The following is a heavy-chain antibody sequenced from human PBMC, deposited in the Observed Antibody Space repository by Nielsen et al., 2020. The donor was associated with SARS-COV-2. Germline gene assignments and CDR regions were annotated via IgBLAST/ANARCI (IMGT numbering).Heavy chain of an antibody. CDR2: FDPEDGET. CDR3: ATDPWTDYYDSSGYEKYFQH. J-gene: IGHJ1*01. Sequence: ASVKVSCKVSGYTLTELSMHWVRQAPGKGLEWMGGFDPEDGETIYAQKFQGRVTMTEDTSTDTAYMELSSLRSEDTAVYYCATDPWTDYYDSSGYEKYFQHWGQGTLVTVSS. V-gene: IGHV1-24*01. CDR1: GYTLTELS. D-gene: IGHD3-22*01.